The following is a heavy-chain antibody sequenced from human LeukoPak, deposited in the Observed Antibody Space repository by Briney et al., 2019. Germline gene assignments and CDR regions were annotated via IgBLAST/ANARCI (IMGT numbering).Heavy chain of an antibody. Sequence: GGSLRLSSSASGFAFSSYAMHWVRQVPGRGLEYVSGINSNGDSTYYADSVKGRFTISRDNSKNTLYLQMNSLRAEDTAVYYCARDNYGMDVWGQGTTVTVSS. CDR1: GFAFSSYA. V-gene: IGHV3-64*04. J-gene: IGHJ6*02. CDR3: ARDNYGMDV. CDR2: INSNGDST.